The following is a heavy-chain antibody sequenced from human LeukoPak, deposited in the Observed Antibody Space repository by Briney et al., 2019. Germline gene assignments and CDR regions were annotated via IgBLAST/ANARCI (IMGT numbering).Heavy chain of an antibody. CDR2: IIPIFGTA. J-gene: IGHJ6*02. V-gene: IGHV1-69*13. Sequence: SVKVSCKASGGTFSSYAISWVRQAPGQGLEWMGGIIPIFGTANYAQKFQGRVTITADESTSTAYMELSSLRSDDTAVYYCATYYYDSSGSNYYYGMDVWGQGTTVTVSS. CDR3: ATYYYDSSGSNYYYGMDV. D-gene: IGHD3-22*01. CDR1: GGTFSSYA.